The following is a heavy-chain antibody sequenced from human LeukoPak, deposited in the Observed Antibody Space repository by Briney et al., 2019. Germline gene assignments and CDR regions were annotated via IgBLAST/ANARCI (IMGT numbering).Heavy chain of an antibody. V-gene: IGHV1-8*01. J-gene: IGHJ6*03. Sequence: ASVKVSCKSSRYTFTRYDINWVRQATGQGLEWMGWMNPNSGNTGYAQKFQGRVTMTRNTSISTAYMELSSLRSEDTAVYYCAIRYGSGEKYYYYYYMDVWGKGTTVTVSS. CDR2: MNPNSGNT. CDR1: RYTFTRYD. D-gene: IGHD3-10*01. CDR3: AIRYGSGEKYYYYYYMDV.